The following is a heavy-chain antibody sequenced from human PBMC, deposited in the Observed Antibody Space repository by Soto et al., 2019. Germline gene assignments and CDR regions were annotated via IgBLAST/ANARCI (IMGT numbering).Heavy chain of an antibody. CDR3: ATVGGFGATTIDY. J-gene: IGHJ4*02. CDR1: GGSISSGDYY. D-gene: IGHD3-10*01. V-gene: IGHV4-30-4*01. CDR2: IYYSGST. Sequence: QVQLQESGPGLVKPSQTLSLTCTVSGGSISSGDYYWSWIRHPPGKGLEWIGYIYYSGSTYYNPSLKSRVTISVDTSKNQFSLKLSSVTAADTAVYYCATVGGFGATTIDYWGQGTLVTVSS.